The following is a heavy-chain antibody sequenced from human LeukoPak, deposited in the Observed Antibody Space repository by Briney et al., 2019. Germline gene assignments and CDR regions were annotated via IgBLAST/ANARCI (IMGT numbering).Heavy chain of an antibody. Sequence: PGGSLRLSCAASGFTFSNCAMTWVRQAPGKGLEWVSAISGSAGSTYYADSVKGRLTISRDNSKNTLYLQMNSLRAEDTAVYYCAKMMSGVYSSSDYWGQGTLVTVSS. V-gene: IGHV3-23*01. CDR1: GFTFSNCA. J-gene: IGHJ4*02. D-gene: IGHD6-6*01. CDR2: ISGSAGST. CDR3: AKMMSGVYSSSDY.